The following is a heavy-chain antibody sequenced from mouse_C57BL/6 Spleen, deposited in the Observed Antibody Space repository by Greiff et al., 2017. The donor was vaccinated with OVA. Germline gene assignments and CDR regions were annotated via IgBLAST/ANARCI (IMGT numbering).Heavy chain of an antibody. CDR2: IYPGSGST. CDR1: GYTFTSYW. J-gene: IGHJ2*01. D-gene: IGHD1-1*01. Sequence: VQLKQPGAELVKPGASVKMSCKASGYTFTSYWITWVKQRPGQGLEWIGDIYPGSGSTNYNEKFKSKATLTVDTSSSPAYMQLSSLTSEDSAVYYCALNYYGRSPLDYWGQGTTLTVSS. CDR3: ALNYYGRSPLDY. V-gene: IGHV1-55*01.